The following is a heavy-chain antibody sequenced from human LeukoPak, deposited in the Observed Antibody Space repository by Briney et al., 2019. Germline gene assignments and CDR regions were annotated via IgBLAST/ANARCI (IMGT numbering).Heavy chain of an antibody. CDR1: GFTFSTYS. V-gene: IGHV3-21*01. Sequence: GESLKLSCAASGFTFSTYSMNWVRQAPGKGLEWVSSITSSSSYIFYADSVKGRFTISRDNAKNSLYLQMNSLRVEDTAVYYCARDYGGSSPFDYWGQGTLVTVSS. J-gene: IGHJ4*02. CDR3: ARDYGGSSPFDY. D-gene: IGHD4-23*01. CDR2: ITSSSSYI.